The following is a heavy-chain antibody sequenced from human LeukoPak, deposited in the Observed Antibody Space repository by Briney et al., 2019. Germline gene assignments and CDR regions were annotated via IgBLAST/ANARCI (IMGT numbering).Heavy chain of an antibody. D-gene: IGHD2-15*01. J-gene: IGHJ5*02. CDR3: ARDLSVVVVAATNNWFDP. Sequence: ASVKVSCKASGYTFTSYGISWVRQAPGQGLEWMGWISAYNGNTNYAQRLQGRVTMTTDTSTSTAYMELRSLRSDDTAVYYCARDLSVVVVAATNNWFDPWDQGTLVTVSS. V-gene: IGHV1-18*01. CDR1: GYTFTSYG. CDR2: ISAYNGNT.